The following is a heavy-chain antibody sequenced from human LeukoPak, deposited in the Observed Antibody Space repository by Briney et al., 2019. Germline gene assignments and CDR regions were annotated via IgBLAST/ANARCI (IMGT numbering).Heavy chain of an antibody. CDR2: IYNSGST. J-gene: IGHJ5*02. D-gene: IGHD4-11*01. V-gene: IGHV4-59*08. CDR3: ARSPDDYSNYANWFDP. CDR1: GGSISSYY. Sequence: SETLSLTCTVSGGSISSYYWSWIRQPPGKGLEWIGYIYNSGSTKYNPSLKSRVTISVDTSKNQISLKLSSVTAADTAVYYCARSPDDYSNYANWFDPWGQGTLVTVSS.